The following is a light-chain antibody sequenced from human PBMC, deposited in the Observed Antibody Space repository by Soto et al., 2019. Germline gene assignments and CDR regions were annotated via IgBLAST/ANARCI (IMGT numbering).Light chain of an antibody. J-gene: IGLJ3*02. CDR2: GNT. V-gene: IGLV1-40*01. CDR3: QSYDSSLGGWV. Sequence: QSVLTQPPSVSGAPGQRVTISCTGSSSTIAAGYDVHWYQQLPRTAPKLLIYGNTNRPSGVPDRFSGSKSDASASLAITGLQAEDAADYYCQSYDSSLGGWVFGGGTKVTVL. CDR1: SSTIAAGYD.